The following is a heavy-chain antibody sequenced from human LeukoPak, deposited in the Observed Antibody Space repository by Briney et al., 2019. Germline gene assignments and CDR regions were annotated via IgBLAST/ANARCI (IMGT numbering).Heavy chain of an antibody. CDR1: GFTVSSNY. D-gene: IGHD4-11*01. CDR3: ARVRSNYVDY. CDR2: IYSGGST. J-gene: IGHJ4*02. V-gene: IGHV3-66*01. Sequence: GGPLRLSCAASGFTVSSNYMSWVRQAPGKGLEWVSVIYSGGSTYYADSVKGRFTISRDNSKNTLYLQMNSLRAEDTAVYYCARVRSNYVDYWGQGTLVTVSS.